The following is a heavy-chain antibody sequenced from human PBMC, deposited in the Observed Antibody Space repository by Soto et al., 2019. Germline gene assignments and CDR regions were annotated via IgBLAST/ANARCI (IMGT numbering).Heavy chain of an antibody. J-gene: IGHJ4*02. CDR3: ARVRIPMTTVVMGDD. D-gene: IGHD4-17*01. V-gene: IGHV1-8*01. Sequence: ASVKVSCKASGYTFTSYDINWVRQATGQGLEWMGWMNPNSGNTGYAQKFQGRVTMTRNTSISTAYMELSRLRSEDTAVYYCARVRIPMTTVVMGDDWGQGTLVTVSS. CDR1: GYTFTSYD. CDR2: MNPNSGNT.